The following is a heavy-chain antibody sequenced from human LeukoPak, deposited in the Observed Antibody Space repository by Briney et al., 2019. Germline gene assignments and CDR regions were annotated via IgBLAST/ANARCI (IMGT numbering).Heavy chain of an antibody. CDR3: AKDSSADDSSGYSYYFDY. Sequence: GRSLRLSCAASGFTFSSYGMHWVRQAPRKGLEWVAVISCGATNKYYADSVKGRFTISRDNSKNTLYLQMNSLRAEDTAVYYCAKDSSADDSSGYSYYFDYWGQGTLVTVSS. V-gene: IGHV3-30*18. CDR1: GFTFSSYG. D-gene: IGHD3-22*01. J-gene: IGHJ4*02. CDR2: ISCGATNK.